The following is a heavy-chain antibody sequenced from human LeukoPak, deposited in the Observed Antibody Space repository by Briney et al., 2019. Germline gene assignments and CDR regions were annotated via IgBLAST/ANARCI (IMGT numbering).Heavy chain of an antibody. CDR1: GYTFTSYY. J-gene: IGHJ4*02. CDR2: INPSGGST. V-gene: IGHV1-46*01. CDR3: ARGPGDYYDSSGYPLFYFDY. D-gene: IGHD3-22*01. Sequence: ASVKVSCKASGYTFTSYYMHWVRQAPGQGLEWMGIINPSGGSTSYAQKFQGRVTMTRDMSTSTVYMELSSLRSEDTAVYYCARGPGDYYDSSGYPLFYFDYWGRGTLVTVSS.